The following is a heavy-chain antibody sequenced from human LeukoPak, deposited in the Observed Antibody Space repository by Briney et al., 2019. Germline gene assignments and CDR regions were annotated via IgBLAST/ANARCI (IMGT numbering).Heavy chain of an antibody. Sequence: GGSLRLSCAASGFTFSSYAMSWVRQAPGKGLEWVSAISGSGGSTYYADSVKGRFTISRDNSKNTLYLQMNSLRAEDTAVYYCAKDPYAGYSYGSPLLDYWGQGTLVTVSS. CDR2: ISGSGGST. D-gene: IGHD5-18*01. J-gene: IGHJ4*02. CDR1: GFTFSSYA. CDR3: AKDPYAGYSYGSPLLDY. V-gene: IGHV3-23*01.